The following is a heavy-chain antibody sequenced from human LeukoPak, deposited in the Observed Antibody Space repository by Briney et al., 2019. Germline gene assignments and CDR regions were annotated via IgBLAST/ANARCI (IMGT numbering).Heavy chain of an antibody. CDR1: GFLFSNSD. CDR2: IGTGGDT. D-gene: IGHD6-6*01. V-gene: IGHV3-13*01. J-gene: IGHJ2*01. CDR3: AREVADSSSWDWSFDL. Sequence: PGGSLRLSCAASGFLFSNSDFHWVRQAAGKDLEWVSAIGTGGDTYYGDSVKDRFTISRENARNSLYLQMNNLRPEDSAVYYCAREVADSSSWDWSFDLWGRGTLVTVSS.